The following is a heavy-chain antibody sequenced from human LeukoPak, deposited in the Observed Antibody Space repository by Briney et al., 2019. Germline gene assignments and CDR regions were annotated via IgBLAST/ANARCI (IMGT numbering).Heavy chain of an antibody. CDR1: GYTFTNFY. CDR2: INPKSGGP. J-gene: IGHJ5*02. D-gene: IGHD3-10*01. V-gene: IGHV1-2*02. Sequence: ASVKVSCKASGYTFTNFYIHWVRQAPGQGLEWMGWINPKSGGPNYALKFQGRVVMTRDTSISTAYMELTGLTSDDTAVYYCAREYFYGSGSYYTRGWFDPWGQGTLVTVST. CDR3: AREYFYGSGSYYTRGWFDP.